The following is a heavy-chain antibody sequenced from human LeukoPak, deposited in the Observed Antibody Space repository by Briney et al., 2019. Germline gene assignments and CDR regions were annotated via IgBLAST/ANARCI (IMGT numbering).Heavy chain of an antibody. D-gene: IGHD1-1*01. V-gene: IGHV3-21*01. J-gene: IGHJ4*02. CDR2: ISSSSSYI. CDR3: APFGHLYNWNDVFDY. Sequence: KAGGSLRLSCAASGFTFSSYSMNWVRQAPGKGLEWVSSISSSSSYIYYADSVKGRFTISRDNAKNSLYLQMNSLRAEDTAVYYCAPFGHLYNWNDVFDYWGQGTLVTVSS. CDR1: GFTFSSYS.